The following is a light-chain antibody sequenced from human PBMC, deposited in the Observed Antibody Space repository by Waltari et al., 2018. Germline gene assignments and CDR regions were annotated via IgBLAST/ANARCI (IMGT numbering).Light chain of an antibody. V-gene: IGKV1-39*01. CDR2: AAS. CDR1: QSISSY. CDR3: QESYTMTYT. J-gene: IGKJ3*01. Sequence: DIQMTQSPSSQSASVGDRVTVTCRASQSISSYLNWYKQTPGKAPKLLIYAASRLQSGVPSRFSGSGSGTDFTLTISSLQPEDFATYYCQESYTMTYTFGPGSTVDLK.